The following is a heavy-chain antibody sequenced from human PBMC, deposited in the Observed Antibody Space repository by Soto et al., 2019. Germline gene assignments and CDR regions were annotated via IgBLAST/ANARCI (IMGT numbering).Heavy chain of an antibody. CDR1: GFTFSSYG. V-gene: IGHV3-33*01. CDR2: IWYDGSNK. J-gene: IGHJ6*02. Sequence: LRLSCAASGFTFSSYGMHWVRQAPGKGLEWVAVIWYDGSNKYYADSVKGRFTISRDNSKNTLYLQMNSLRAEDTAVYYCARDLGYSSSWYHYGMDVWGQGTTVTVSS. D-gene: IGHD6-13*01. CDR3: ARDLGYSSSWYHYGMDV.